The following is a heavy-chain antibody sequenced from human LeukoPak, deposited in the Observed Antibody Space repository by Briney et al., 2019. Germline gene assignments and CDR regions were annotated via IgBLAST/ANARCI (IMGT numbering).Heavy chain of an antibody. CDR1: GFTFTDYT. J-gene: IGHJ6*02. V-gene: IGHV3-21*01. CDR3: ARDDYSDSPTYYNGMDV. D-gene: IGHD4/OR15-4a*01. Sequence: PGGSLRLSCAPSGFTFTDYTLNWVRQAPGKGLEWVSSMSGIGDFVHYAGSVKGRFTISRDNARSSLFLQMTSLRAEDTAVYFCARDDYSDSPTYYNGMDVWGQGTAVTVSS. CDR2: MSGIGDFV.